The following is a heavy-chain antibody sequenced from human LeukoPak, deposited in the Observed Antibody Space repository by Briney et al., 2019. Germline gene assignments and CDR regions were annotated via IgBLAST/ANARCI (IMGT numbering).Heavy chain of an antibody. D-gene: IGHD3-16*01. CDR3: ASPPTGDGGSFEY. CDR2: IVPMFNTT. CDR1: GGTFSTYA. J-gene: IGHJ4*02. Sequence: SVKVSCKASGGTFSTYAISWVRQAPGQGLEWMGGIVPMFNTTNYAQKFQGRVTITADESTSTAYMELSSLRSDDTAVYYCASPPTGDGGSFEYWGQGTLVTVSS. V-gene: IGHV1-69*13.